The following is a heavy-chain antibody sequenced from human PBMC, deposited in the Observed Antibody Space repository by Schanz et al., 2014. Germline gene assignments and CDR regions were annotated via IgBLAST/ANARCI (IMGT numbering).Heavy chain of an antibody. Sequence: QVLLQESGPGVVKPSQTLSLTCTVSGDSISNTPYYWTWIRQHPGKGLEWIGYIFFSGATHQNPSLKSRISISIDTSKNQFSLDLTSVTAADTAVYYCARGGFWGSYYGLFDYWGQGALVTVSS. V-gene: IGHV4-31*03. J-gene: IGHJ4*02. CDR3: ARGGFWGSYYGLFDY. CDR1: GDSISNTPYY. CDR2: IFFSGAT. D-gene: IGHD1-26*01.